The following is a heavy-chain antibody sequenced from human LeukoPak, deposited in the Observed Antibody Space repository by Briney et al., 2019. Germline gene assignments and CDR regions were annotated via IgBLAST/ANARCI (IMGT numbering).Heavy chain of an antibody. CDR1: GDSIGSHY. Sequence: SETLSLTCTVSGDSIGSHYWSWIRQPPGKGLEWIGYIYYSGSTNYNPSLKSRVTISVDTSKNQFSLKLSSVTAADTAVYYCARSEYCSGGSCYRGLVDYWGQGTLVTVSS. J-gene: IGHJ4*02. CDR3: ARSEYCSGGSCYRGLVDY. CDR2: IYYSGST. D-gene: IGHD2-15*01. V-gene: IGHV4-59*08.